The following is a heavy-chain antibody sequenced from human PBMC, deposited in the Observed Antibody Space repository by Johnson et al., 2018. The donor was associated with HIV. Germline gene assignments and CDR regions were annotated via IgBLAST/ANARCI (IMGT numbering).Heavy chain of an antibody. Sequence: VQLVESGGGLVQPGGSLRLSCVASGFSFRSYWMTWVRQAPGKGLEWVANIKQDGSEKYYVDSVKGRFTISRDNAKNSLFLEMNSRRAEDTAVYYCARSGPNWAFDFWGQGTMVTVSS. J-gene: IGHJ3*01. D-gene: IGHD1-1*01. CDR3: ARSGPNWAFDF. CDR2: IKQDGSEK. V-gene: IGHV3-7*05. CDR1: GFSFRSYW.